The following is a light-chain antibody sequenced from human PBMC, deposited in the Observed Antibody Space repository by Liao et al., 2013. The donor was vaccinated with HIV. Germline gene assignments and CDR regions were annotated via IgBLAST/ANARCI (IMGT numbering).Light chain of an antibody. CDR2: QDN. CDR3: QAWDSSAEVV. V-gene: IGLV3-1*01. J-gene: IGLJ2*01. Sequence: SYVLTQSPSVSVSPGQTATIACSGDKLGNKFTTWYQQRPGQSPVLLICQDNKRPSGIPERFSGSNSGNTATLTISGTQPVDEAEYFCQAWDSSAEVVFGGGTTLTVL. CDR1: KLGNKF.